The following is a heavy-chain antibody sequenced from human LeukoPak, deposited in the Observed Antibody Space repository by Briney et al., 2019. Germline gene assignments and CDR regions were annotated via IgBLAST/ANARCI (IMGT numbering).Heavy chain of an antibody. CDR2: IYYSGST. D-gene: IGHD6-13*01. J-gene: IGHJ4*02. Sequence: PSETLSLTCTVSGGPISNNISYWGWIRQPPGKGLEWIGSIYYSGSTYYNPSLKSRVTLSVDTSKNQFSLKLRSVTAADTALYYCAKCSSGWYFRGWDYWGQGTLVTVSS. CDR3: AKCSSGWYFRGWDY. V-gene: IGHV4-39*01. CDR1: GGPISNNISY.